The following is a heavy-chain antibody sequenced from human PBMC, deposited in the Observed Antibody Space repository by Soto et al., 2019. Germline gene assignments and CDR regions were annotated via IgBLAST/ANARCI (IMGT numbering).Heavy chain of an antibody. CDR3: ATLENYYGSGF. Sequence: QVQLVESGGGVVQPGRSLRLSCAASGITFSNYGMHWVRQAPGKGLEWVAVIWYDGINKYYADSVKGRFTISRDNSKNTLYLHRNSVGAEDTAGYYWATLENYYGSGFWGQGTRVPAPS. D-gene: IGHD3-10*01. CDR1: GITFSNYG. J-gene: IGHJ4*02. V-gene: IGHV3-33*01. CDR2: IWYDGINK.